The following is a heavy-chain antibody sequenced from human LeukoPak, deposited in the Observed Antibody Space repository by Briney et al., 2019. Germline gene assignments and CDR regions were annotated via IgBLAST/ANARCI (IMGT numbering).Heavy chain of an antibody. Sequence: GGSLRLSCAASGFTFSSSGMHWVRQAPGKGLEWVAFIRYDGSNKYYADSVKGRFTMSKDNSKNTLYLQMNSLRADDTAVYYCAKGPSRTYHTSGYYYWGQGTLVTVSS. V-gene: IGHV3-30*02. CDR3: AKGPSRTYHTSGYYY. J-gene: IGHJ4*02. CDR1: GFTFSSSG. CDR2: IRYDGSNK. D-gene: IGHD3-22*01.